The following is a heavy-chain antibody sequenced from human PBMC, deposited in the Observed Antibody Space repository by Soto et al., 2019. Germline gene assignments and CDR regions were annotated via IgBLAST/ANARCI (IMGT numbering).Heavy chain of an antibody. J-gene: IGHJ6*02. CDR1: GGSISSGDYY. Sequence: LSETLSLTCTVSGGSISSGDYYWSWIRQPPGKGLEWIGYIYYSGSTYYNPSLESRVSISVDTSKNHFSLKLTSVTAADTAVYYCARGGRRSPGMDVWGQGTTVTVSS. CDR2: IYYSGST. V-gene: IGHV4-30-4*01. CDR3: ARGGRRSPGMDV.